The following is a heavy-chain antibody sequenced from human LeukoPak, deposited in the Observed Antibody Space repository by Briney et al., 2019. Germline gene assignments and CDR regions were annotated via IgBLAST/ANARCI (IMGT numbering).Heavy chain of an antibody. D-gene: IGHD3-10*02. V-gene: IGHV4-39*07. Sequence: PSETLSLTCTVSGGSISSSSYYWGWIRQPPGKGLEWIGSIYYSGSTYYNPSLKSRVTISVDTSKNQFSLKLSSVTAADTAVYYCARFYYVANWFDPWGQGTLVTASS. CDR2: IYYSGST. CDR1: GGSISSSSYY. J-gene: IGHJ5*02. CDR3: ARFYYVANWFDP.